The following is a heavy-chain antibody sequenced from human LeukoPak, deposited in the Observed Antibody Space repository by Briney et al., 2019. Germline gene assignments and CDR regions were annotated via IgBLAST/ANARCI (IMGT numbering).Heavy chain of an antibody. CDR1: GFTFSSYA. V-gene: IGHV3-23*01. J-gene: IGHJ4*02. Sequence: GGSLRLSCAASGFTFSSYAMSWVRQAPGRGLEWVSTISGSGGSTYYADSVKGRFTISRDNSKNTLYLQMNSLRAEDTAIYYCAKDPVGEWLHDYWGQGTLVTVSS. D-gene: IGHD3-16*01. CDR3: AKDPVGEWLHDY. CDR2: ISGSGGST.